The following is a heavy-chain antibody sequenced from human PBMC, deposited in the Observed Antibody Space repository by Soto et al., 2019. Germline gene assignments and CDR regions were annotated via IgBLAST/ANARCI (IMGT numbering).Heavy chain of an antibody. Sequence: QVQLQESGPGLVKPSQTLSLTCTVSGGSISSGDYYWSWIRQPPGKGLEWIGYIYYSGSTYYNPSLKSRVTIAVDTTKNQFSQNLSSVTAADTAVYYCARGFGHCSSTSCYPDYGIDYWGHGTLVTVS. CDR1: GGSISSGDYY. D-gene: IGHD2-2*01. J-gene: IGHJ4*01. CDR2: IYYSGST. V-gene: IGHV4-30-4*01. CDR3: ARGFGHCSSTSCYPDYGIDY.